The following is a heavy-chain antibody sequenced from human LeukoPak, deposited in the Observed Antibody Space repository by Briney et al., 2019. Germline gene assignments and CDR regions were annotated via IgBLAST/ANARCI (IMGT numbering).Heavy chain of an antibody. CDR2: SYTSGSP. D-gene: IGHD3-16*01. CDR1: GGSISSYY. J-gene: IGHJ4*02. V-gene: IGHV4-4*07. CDR3: ARSGGSGFQLDN. Sequence: SETLSLTCTVSGGSISSYYWSWIRQPAGKGLEWIGRSYTSGSPNYNPSLKGRVTMSVDTSKNQFSLKLSSVTAADTAVYYCARSGGSGFQLDNWGQRTLVTVSS.